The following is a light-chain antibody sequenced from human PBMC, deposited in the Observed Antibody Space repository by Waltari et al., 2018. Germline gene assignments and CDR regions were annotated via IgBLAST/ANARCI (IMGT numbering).Light chain of an antibody. J-gene: IGKJ1*01. CDR1: QNVGRS. V-gene: IGKV3-20*01. Sequence: IVLTQSPGTLSLSPGESATLSCRASQNVGRSLVWYQQKPGQAPRLLIYDTPTRATGIPDRFSGSGSGTDFSLSIARLEPEDFAVYYCQHNVRLPVTFGQGTKVEI. CDR3: QHNVRLPVT. CDR2: DTP.